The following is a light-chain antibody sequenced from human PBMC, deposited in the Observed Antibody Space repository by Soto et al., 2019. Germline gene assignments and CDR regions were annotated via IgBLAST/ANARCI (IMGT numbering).Light chain of an antibody. V-gene: IGKV3-20*01. CDR3: QHFGGTTFT. J-gene: IGKJ5*01. CDR2: GAS. CDR1: QSVSSSY. Sequence: EIVFTESAVTLSLAQEEGASLSCSASQSVSSSYIAWYQQRPGQTPSLLIYGASTRATGIPDRFSGSGSGTHFTLTISRLEPGDFAVYYCQHFGGTTFTFGQGTRLEIK.